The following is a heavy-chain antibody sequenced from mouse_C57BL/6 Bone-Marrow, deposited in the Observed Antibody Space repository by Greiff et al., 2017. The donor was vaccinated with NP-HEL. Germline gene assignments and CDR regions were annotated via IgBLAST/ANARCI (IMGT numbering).Heavy chain of an antibody. CDR2: IRSKSNNHAT. Sequence: EVQRVESGGGLVQPKGSLKLSCAASGFSFNTYAMNWVRQAPGKGLEWVARIRSKSNNHATYYADSVKDRFTISRDDSESMLYLQMNNLKTEDTAMYYCVIHYYGSSYFDYWGQGTTLTVSS. CDR3: VIHYYGSSYFDY. D-gene: IGHD1-1*01. J-gene: IGHJ2*01. CDR1: GFSFNTYA. V-gene: IGHV10-1*01.